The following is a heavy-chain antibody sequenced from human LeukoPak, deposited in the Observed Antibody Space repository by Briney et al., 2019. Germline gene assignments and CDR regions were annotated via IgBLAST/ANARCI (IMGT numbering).Heavy chain of an antibody. V-gene: IGHV3-30*02. CDR3: AKGRLRLGELSLLY. J-gene: IGHJ4*02. CDR1: GFTFSSYG. Sequence: GGSLRLSCAASGFTFSSYGMHWVRQAPGKGLEWVAFIRYDGSNKYYADSVKGRFTISRDNSKNTLYLQMNSLRAEDTAVYYCAKGRLRLGELSLLYWGQGTLVTVSS. D-gene: IGHD3-16*02. CDR2: IRYDGSNK.